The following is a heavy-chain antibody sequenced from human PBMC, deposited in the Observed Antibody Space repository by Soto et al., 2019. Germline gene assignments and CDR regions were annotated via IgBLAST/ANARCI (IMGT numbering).Heavy chain of an antibody. D-gene: IGHD3-3*01. CDR1: GGSISSYY. Sequence: SETLSLTCTVSGGSISSYYWSWIRRPPGKGLEWTAYSDSSGSANYNPSLKSRVTISLDTSENQFSLKVSSVTAADTAVYYCARHWSDYAYDYWGQGTLVT. J-gene: IGHJ4*02. CDR2: SDSSGSA. CDR3: ARHWSDYAYDY. V-gene: IGHV4-59*01.